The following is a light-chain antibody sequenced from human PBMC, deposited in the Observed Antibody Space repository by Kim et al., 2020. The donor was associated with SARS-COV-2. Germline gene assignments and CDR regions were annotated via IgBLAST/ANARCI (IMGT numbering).Light chain of an antibody. CDR3: QHRSNWPLL. Sequence: LSPEERATLSCRASQSVSSYLAWYQQTPGQAPRLLIYDASNGTTGIPARFSGSGSGTDFTLTISRLEPQDFAVYYCQHRSNWPLLFGGGTKVDIK. CDR1: QSVSSY. CDR2: DAS. V-gene: IGKV3-11*01. J-gene: IGKJ4*01.